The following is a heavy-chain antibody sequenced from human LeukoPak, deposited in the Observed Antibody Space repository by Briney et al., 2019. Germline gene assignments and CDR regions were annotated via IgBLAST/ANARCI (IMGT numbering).Heavy chain of an antibody. D-gene: IGHD3-22*01. CDR1: GGTFSSYA. CDR3: ARAFNGDYYDCSGYYS. V-gene: IGHV1-69*05. CDR2: IIPIFGTA. J-gene: IGHJ4*02. Sequence: SVKVSCKASGGTFSSYAISWVRQAPGQGLEWMGGIIPIFGTANYARKFQGRVTITTDESTSTAYMELSSLRSEDTAVYYCARAFNGDYYDCSGYYSWGQGTLVTVSS.